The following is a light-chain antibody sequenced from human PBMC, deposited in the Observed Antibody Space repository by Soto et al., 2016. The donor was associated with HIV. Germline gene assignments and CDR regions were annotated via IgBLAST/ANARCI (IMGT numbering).Light chain of an antibody. J-gene: IGKJ1*01. Sequence: DIQLTQSPSFLSASVGDRVTITCRASQGISSYLAWYQQKPGKAPKLLIYAASTLQSGVPSRFSGSGSGTEFTLTISSPQPEDFATYYCQQLNSYPATFGQGTKVEIK. CDR1: QGISSY. V-gene: IGKV1-9*01. CDR2: AAS. CDR3: QQLNSYPAT.